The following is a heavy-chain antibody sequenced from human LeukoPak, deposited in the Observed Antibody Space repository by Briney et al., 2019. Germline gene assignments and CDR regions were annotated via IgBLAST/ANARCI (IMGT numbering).Heavy chain of an antibody. Sequence: SVNVSCKASRGTFCRYVISGVRQAPGQRRGGMGRIISIPGITNNAQKYQGRVTSTADKSTSTAYIELSSLRSEDTAVYYCARDQKTGTTRRSYYGMDVWGQGTTVTVSS. J-gene: IGHJ6*02. CDR1: RGTFCRYV. D-gene: IGHD1-7*01. CDR2: IISIPGIT. V-gene: IGHV1-69*04. CDR3: ARDQKTGTTRRSYYGMDV.